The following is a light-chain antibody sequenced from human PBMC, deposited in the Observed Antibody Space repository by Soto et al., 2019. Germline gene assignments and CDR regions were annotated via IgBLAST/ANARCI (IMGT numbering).Light chain of an antibody. CDR3: QQASSFPLT. J-gene: IGKJ4*01. Sequence: DLQMTQSPSSMSASVGDRVTITCRASQGVSSWVAWYQQKPGKAPKLLIYSASSLESGVPSRFSGSGYGTDFTLTINSVQPEDFATYFCQQASSFPLTFGGGTKVEIK. V-gene: IGKV1D-12*01. CDR1: QGVSSW. CDR2: SAS.